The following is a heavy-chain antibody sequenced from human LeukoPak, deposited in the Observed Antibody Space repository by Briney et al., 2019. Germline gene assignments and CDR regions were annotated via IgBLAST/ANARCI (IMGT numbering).Heavy chain of an antibody. CDR2: ISWNSGSI. D-gene: IGHD2-2*01. Sequence: PGRSLRLSCAASGFTFDDYAMHWVRQAPGKGLEWVSGISWNSGSIGYADSVKGRFTISRDNAKNSLYLQMNSLRAEDTALYYCAKGSQYQLSMYYFDYWGQGTLVTVSS. V-gene: IGHV3-9*01. CDR3: AKGSQYQLSMYYFDY. CDR1: GFTFDDYA. J-gene: IGHJ4*02.